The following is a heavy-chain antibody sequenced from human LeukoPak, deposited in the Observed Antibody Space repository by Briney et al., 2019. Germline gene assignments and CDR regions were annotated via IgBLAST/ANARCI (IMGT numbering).Heavy chain of an antibody. CDR3: ARDPAGGYYYFYGMDV. Sequence: SETLSLTCAVSGGSISSGGYSWSWIRQPPGKGLEWIGYIYHSGSTYYNPSLKSRVTISVDTSKNQFSLKLSSVTAADTAVYYCARDPAGGYYYFYGMDVWGQGTTVTVSS. D-gene: IGHD3-16*01. J-gene: IGHJ6*02. CDR1: GGSISSGGYS. CDR2: IYHSGST. V-gene: IGHV4-30-2*05.